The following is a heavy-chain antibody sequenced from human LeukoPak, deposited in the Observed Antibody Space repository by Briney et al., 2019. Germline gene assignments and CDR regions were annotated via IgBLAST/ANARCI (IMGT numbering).Heavy chain of an antibody. CDR1: GFPFSSYS. D-gene: IGHD1-14*01. J-gene: IGHJ4*02. V-gene: IGHV3-21*01. CDR3: ARGDTGAPDFDY. CDR2: ISSGGGHI. Sequence: SGGSLRLSCAASGFPFSSYSMNWVRQAPGKGLEWVSFISSGGGHIFYADSVKGRFTISRDNAKNSLHLQMDSLRAEDTAVYYCARGDTGAPDFDYWGQGTLVTVSA.